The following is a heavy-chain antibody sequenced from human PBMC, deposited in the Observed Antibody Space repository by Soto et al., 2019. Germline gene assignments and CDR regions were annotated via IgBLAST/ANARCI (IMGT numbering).Heavy chain of an antibody. J-gene: IGHJ4*02. CDR2: VYYNGIT. CDR1: GGSINNHY. Sequence: QVQLQETGPGLVKPSETLSLTCTVSGGSINNHYWSWIRQPPGKGLEWLGYVYYNGITNYNPTLKSRVTMSAYTSKSPLSLKLTSPSAADTAIYYCTGANCSSDHWGRGTLVTAPS. D-gene: IGHD7-27*01. CDR3: TGANCSSDH. V-gene: IGHV4-59*11.